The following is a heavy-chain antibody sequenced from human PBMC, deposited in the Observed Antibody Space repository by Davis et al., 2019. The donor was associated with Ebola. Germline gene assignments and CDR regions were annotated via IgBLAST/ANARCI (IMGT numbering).Heavy chain of an antibody. J-gene: IGHJ4*02. CDR1: GYTFTSHT. Sequence: ASVKVSCKASGYTFTSHTITWVRQAPGQGLEWVGWVSAYNGNTDYAQKLQGRVTMTTDTSTRTAYMELRGLRSDDTAVYYCARGTSGSFDYWGQGTLVTVSS. CDR2: VSAYNGNT. D-gene: IGHD2-2*01. CDR3: ARGTSGSFDY. V-gene: IGHV1-18*01.